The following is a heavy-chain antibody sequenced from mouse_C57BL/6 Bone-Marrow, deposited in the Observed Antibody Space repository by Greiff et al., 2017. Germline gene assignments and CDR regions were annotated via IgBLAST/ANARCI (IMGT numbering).Heavy chain of an antibody. CDR2: ISSGGSYT. D-gene: IGHD2-3*01. V-gene: IGHV5-6*01. J-gene: IGHJ3*01. CDR1: GFTFSSYG. Sequence: EVNVVESGGDLVKPGGSLKLSCAASGFTFSSYGMSWVRQTPDKRLEWVATISSGGSYTYYPDRVKGRFTISRDNAKNTLYLQMSSLKSEDTAMYYCATDGYYVAYWGQGTLVTVSA. CDR3: ATDGYYVAY.